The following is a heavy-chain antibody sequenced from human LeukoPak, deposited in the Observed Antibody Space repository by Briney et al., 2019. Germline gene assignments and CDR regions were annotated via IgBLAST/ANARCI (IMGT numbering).Heavy chain of an antibody. Sequence: RASVKVSCKASGYTFTSYYMHWVRQAPGQGLEWMGIINPSGGSTGYAQKFQGRVTMTRDMSTSTVYMELSSLRSEDTAVYYCARDLVRCSSTSCHNYYYYYYMDVWGKGTTVTVSS. D-gene: IGHD2-2*02. CDR2: INPSGGST. J-gene: IGHJ6*03. V-gene: IGHV1-46*01. CDR1: GYTFTSYY. CDR3: ARDLVRCSSTSCHNYYYYYYMDV.